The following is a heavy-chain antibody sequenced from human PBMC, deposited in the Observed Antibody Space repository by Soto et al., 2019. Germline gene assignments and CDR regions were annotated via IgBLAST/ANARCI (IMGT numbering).Heavy chain of an antibody. V-gene: IGHV1-2*04. D-gene: IGHD2-2*01. J-gene: IGHJ4*03. CDR1: GYTFTGYY. Sequence: ASVKVSCKASGYTFTGYYMHWVRQAPGQGLEWMGWINPNSGGTNYAQKFQGWVTMTRDTSISTAYMELSRLRSDDTAVYYCARVPTYCSSNSCYAFDYWGHGTLVTVSS. CDR3: ARVPTYCSSNSCYAFDY. CDR2: INPNSGGT.